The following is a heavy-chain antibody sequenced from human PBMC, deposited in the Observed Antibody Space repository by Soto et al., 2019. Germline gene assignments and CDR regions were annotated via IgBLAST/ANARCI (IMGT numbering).Heavy chain of an antibody. D-gene: IGHD3-10*01. V-gene: IGHV4-34*01. CDR3: ARGGSGGSGSYYRWFDP. CDR2: INHSGST. Sequence: SETLSLTCAVYGGSFSGYYWSWIRQPPGKGLEWIGEINHSGSTNYNPSLKSRVTISVDTSKNQFSLRLSSVTAADTAVYYCARGGSGGSGSYYRWFDPWGQGTLVTVSS. J-gene: IGHJ5*02. CDR1: GGSFSGYY.